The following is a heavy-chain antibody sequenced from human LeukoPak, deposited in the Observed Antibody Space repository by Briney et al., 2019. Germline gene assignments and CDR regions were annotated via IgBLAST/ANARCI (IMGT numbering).Heavy chain of an antibody. V-gene: IGHV3-15*01. Sequence: GGSLRLSCAASGFTFSNAWMGWVRQAPGKGLEWVGRVKSESDGGTTSYAAPVKGRFTISRDDSKNTLYLQMKSLKTEDTAMYYCTTDLGGPFVVVPGWGQGTLVTVSS. D-gene: IGHD2-2*01. J-gene: IGHJ4*02. CDR3: TTDLGGPFVVVPG. CDR1: GFTFSNAW. CDR2: VKSESDGGTT.